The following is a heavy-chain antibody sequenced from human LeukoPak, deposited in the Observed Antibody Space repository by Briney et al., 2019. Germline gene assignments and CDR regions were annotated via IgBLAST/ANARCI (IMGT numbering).Heavy chain of an antibody. D-gene: IGHD2-15*01. CDR2: ISGSGGST. V-gene: IGHV3-23*01. Sequence: PGGSLRLSCAASGFTFSSYAMSWGRQAPGEGLEWVSAISGSGGSTYYADSVKGRFTISRDNSKNTLYLQMNSLRAEDTAVYYCANSIVVVVAATNTGDAFDIWGQGTMVTVSS. J-gene: IGHJ3*02. CDR3: ANSIVVVVAATNTGDAFDI. CDR1: GFTFSSYA.